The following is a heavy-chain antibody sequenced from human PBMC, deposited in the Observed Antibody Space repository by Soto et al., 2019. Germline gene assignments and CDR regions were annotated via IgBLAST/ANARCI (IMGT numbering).Heavy chain of an antibody. J-gene: IGHJ5*02. V-gene: IGHV1-69*02. CDR3: ARGRADLTGYYNVSWFDP. CDR2: IIPILGIA. CDR1: GGTFSSYT. D-gene: IGHD3-9*01. Sequence: SVKVSCKASGGTFSSYTISWVRQAPGQGLEWMGRIIPILGIANYAQKFQGRVTITADKSTSTAYMELSSLRSEDTAVYYCARGRADLTGYYNVSWFDPWGQGTLVTVSS.